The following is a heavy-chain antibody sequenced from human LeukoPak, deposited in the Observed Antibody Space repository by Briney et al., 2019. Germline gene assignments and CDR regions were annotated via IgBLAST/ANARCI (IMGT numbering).Heavy chain of an antibody. D-gene: IGHD6-13*01. CDR3: ARDMMAAAGGGFDY. Sequence: GGSLRLSCAASGFTVSSNYMSWVRQAPGKGLEWVSVIYSGGSTYYADSVKGRFTISRDNSKNTLYLQMNSLRAEDTAVYYCARDMMAAAGGGFDYWGQGTLVTVSS. V-gene: IGHV3-53*01. J-gene: IGHJ4*02. CDR2: IYSGGST. CDR1: GFTVSSNY.